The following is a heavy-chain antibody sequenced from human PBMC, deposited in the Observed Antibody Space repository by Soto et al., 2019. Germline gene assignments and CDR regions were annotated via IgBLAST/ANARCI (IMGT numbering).Heavy chain of an antibody. CDR1: GFTFSHYT. CDR2: ISGGNGRT. V-gene: IGHV3-23*01. CDR3: AKDGYGVDV. J-gene: IGHJ6*04. Sequence: GGSLRLSCAASGFTFSHYTMSWVRQLPGKGLEWVSGISGGNGRTYYADSVKGRFTISRDNSKNTLYLQMNSLRAEDTAVYYCAKDGYGVDVWGKGTTVTVSS.